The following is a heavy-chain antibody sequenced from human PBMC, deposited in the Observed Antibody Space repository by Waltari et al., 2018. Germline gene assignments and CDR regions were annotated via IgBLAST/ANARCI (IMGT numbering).Heavy chain of an antibody. CDR3: ARARGEYDFWNGYNDQ. J-gene: IGHJ4*02. V-gene: IGHV4-4*02. CDR2: IYHIGSP. D-gene: IGHD3-3*01. Sequence: QVQLQESGPGLVKPSGTLSLTCAVSGGSISSNNWWSWVRQSPGKGLEWIGEIYHIGSPNYNPSPKSRVTISVDKSKNQFSLTLSSVTAADTAMYYCARARGEYDFWNGYNDQWGQGTLVTVTS. CDR1: GGSISSNNW.